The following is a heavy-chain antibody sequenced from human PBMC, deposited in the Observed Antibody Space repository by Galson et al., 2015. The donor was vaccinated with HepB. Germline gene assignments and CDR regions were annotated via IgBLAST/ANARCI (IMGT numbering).Heavy chain of an antibody. CDR2: IRSKAYGGTA. V-gene: IGHV3-49*03. D-gene: IGHD2-21*01. CDR1: GFTFGDYA. Sequence: SLRLSCAASGFTFGDYAMSWFRQAPGKGLEWVGFIRSKAYGGTAEYAASVKGRFTISRDDSKSIAYLQMNSLKTEDTAVYYCTRDRGFVVVIAMTRDAFDIWGQGTMVTVSS. CDR3: TRDRGFVVVIAMTRDAFDI. J-gene: IGHJ3*02.